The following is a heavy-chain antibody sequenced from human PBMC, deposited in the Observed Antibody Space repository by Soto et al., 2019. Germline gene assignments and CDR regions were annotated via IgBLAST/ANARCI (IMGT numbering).Heavy chain of an antibody. CDR3: ARANRYSEY. D-gene: IGHD5-12*01. J-gene: IGHJ4*02. CDR1: GGSINNHY. V-gene: IGHV4-59*11. CDR2: IYYTGST. Sequence: QVHLQESGPGLVKPSETLSLTCSGSGGSINNHYWSWIRQPPGKGLEWIGYIYYTGSTNYNPALTRRVTMSVATSKNKFSLNLTSLTAADTAIYYCARANRYSEYWGQGTLVTVSS.